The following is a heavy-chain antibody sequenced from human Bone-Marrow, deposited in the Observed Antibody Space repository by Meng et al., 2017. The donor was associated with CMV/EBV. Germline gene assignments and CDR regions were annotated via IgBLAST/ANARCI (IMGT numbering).Heavy chain of an antibody. D-gene: IGHD2-15*01. Sequence: WETLSLTCAVYGGSFSGYDWSWIRQPPGKGLEWIGEINHGGSTNYNSSLKSRVTKSVDTSKKQFFLKQSSGTDADTDVYYCAWRLAAIRYWGQGTLVTVSS. J-gene: IGHJ4*02. CDR2: INHGGST. CDR1: GGSFSGYD. V-gene: IGHV4-34*01. CDR3: AWRLAAIRY.